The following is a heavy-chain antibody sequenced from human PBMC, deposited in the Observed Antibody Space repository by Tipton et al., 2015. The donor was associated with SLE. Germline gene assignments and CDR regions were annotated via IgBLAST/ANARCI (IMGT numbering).Heavy chain of an antibody. V-gene: IGHV3-43D*04. CDR3: ARAYSSRGFDY. J-gene: IGHJ4*02. Sequence: SLRLSCAASGFIFSMHTMTWVRQAPGKGLEWVSLIFWDGGSTYYADSVKGRFTISRDNAKNSLYLQMNSLRAEDTAVYYCARAYSSRGFDYWGQGTLVTVSS. D-gene: IGHD6-13*01. CDR2: IFWDGGST. CDR1: GFIFSMHT.